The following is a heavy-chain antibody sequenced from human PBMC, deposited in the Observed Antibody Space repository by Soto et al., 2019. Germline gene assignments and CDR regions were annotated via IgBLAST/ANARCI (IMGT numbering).Heavy chain of an antibody. CDR2: IIPIFGTA. CDR3: ARAIVVVVAATLHYYYGMDV. V-gene: IGHV1-69*01. J-gene: IGHJ6*02. CDR1: GGTFSSYA. D-gene: IGHD2-15*01. Sequence: QVQLVQSGAEVKKPGSSVKVSCKASGGTFSSYAISWVRQAPGQGLEWMGGIIPIFGTANYAQKFQGRVTITADESTSTAYMELSSLRSEATAVYYCARAIVVVVAATLHYYYGMDVWGQGTTVTVSS.